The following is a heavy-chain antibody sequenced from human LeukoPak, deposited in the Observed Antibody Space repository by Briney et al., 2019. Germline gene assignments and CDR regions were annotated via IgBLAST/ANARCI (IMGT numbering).Heavy chain of an antibody. D-gene: IGHD2-2*02. Sequence: PGGSLRLSCAASGFTFSSYGMHWVRQAPGKGLEWVAVIWYDGSNKYYADSVKGRFTISRDNSKSTLYLQMNSLRAEDTAVYYCARGAGYCSSTSCYKENIGYWGQGTLVTVSS. CDR1: GFTFSSYG. CDR2: IWYDGSNK. J-gene: IGHJ4*02. V-gene: IGHV3-33*01. CDR3: ARGAGYCSSTSCYKENIGY.